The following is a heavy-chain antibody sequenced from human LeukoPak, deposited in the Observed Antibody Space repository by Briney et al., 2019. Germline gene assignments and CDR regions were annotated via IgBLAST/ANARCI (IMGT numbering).Heavy chain of an antibody. CDR3: ARRVIAAAGSTYFDY. Sequence: ASVKVSCKASGYTFTDYYMHWVRQAPGQGLEWMGWIYPISGGTNYAQKFQGRVTMTRDTSISTAYLQWSSLKASDTAMYYCARRVIAAAGSTYFDYWGQGTLVTVSS. CDR1: GYTFTDYY. CDR2: IYPISGGT. V-gene: IGHV1-2*02. J-gene: IGHJ4*02. D-gene: IGHD6-13*01.